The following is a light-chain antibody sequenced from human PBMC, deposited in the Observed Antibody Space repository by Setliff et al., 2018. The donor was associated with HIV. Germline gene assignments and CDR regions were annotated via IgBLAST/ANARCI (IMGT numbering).Light chain of an antibody. CDR1: QSLLHSNGYNY. J-gene: IGKJ4*01. V-gene: IGKV2-28*01. CDR3: MQTLQAPLT. CDR2: LGS. Sequence: DIVMTQSPLSLPVTPGEPASISCRSSQSLLHSNGYNYLDWYLQKPGQSPQLLIYLGSNRASGVPDRFSGSESGRDFTLKISRVEAEDVGIYYCMQTLQAPLTFGGGTKVDIK.